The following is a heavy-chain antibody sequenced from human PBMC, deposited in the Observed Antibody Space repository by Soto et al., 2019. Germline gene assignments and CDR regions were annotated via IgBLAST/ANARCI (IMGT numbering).Heavy chain of an antibody. CDR2: INPSGGIT. J-gene: IGHJ4*02. Sequence: VQLVQSGAEVKKPGASVKISCKTSGFTFTSYFNHWVRQAPGQGLEWMGMINPSGGITSFAQKFQGRVTMTRDTSTSTVYMELSDLRSEDTAVYYCVRDPARQNWGPVFDYWGQGTLVTVSS. V-gene: IGHV1-46*01. CDR1: GFTFTSYF. D-gene: IGHD7-27*01. CDR3: VRDPARQNWGPVFDY.